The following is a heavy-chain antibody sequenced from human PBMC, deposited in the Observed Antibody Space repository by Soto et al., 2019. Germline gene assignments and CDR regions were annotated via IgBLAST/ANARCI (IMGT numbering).Heavy chain of an antibody. CDR3: ARRGSGHTFDY. Sequence: QLQLQESGPGLVKPSETLSLTCAVSGASISRTGFPWGWIRQPPGQGLEWIGSIYEGATTFYNSSLMSRVTVAAAPSKSHFSLKLSSVTAADTAVYYCARRGSGHTFDYWGQGTLVTVSS. J-gene: IGHJ4*02. V-gene: IGHV4-39*01. CDR2: IYEGATT. D-gene: IGHD3-10*01. CDR1: GASISRTGFP.